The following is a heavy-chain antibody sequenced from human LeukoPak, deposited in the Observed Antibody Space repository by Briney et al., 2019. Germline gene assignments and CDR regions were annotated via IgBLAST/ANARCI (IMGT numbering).Heavy chain of an antibody. D-gene: IGHD6-19*01. CDR3: ARGVRSSGWPYFDY. CDR2: TYSRSKWNN. J-gene: IGHJ4*02. V-gene: IGHV6-1*01. Sequence: SQTLSLACAISGDSVSSNSAAWNWIRQSPSRGLEWLGRTYSRSKWNNDYAVSVKSRITINPDTSKNQFSLMLNSMTAADAAVYYCARGVRSSGWPYFDYWGQGALVTVSS. CDR1: GDSVSSNSAA.